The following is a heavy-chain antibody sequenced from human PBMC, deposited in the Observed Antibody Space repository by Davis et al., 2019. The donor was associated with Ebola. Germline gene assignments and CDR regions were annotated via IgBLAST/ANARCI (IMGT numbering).Heavy chain of an antibody. CDR1: GYTFTSYY. CDR3: ATVGIEKGSY. Sequence: ASVKVSCKASGYTFTSYYMHWVRQAPGKGLEWMGGFDPEDGETIYAQKFQGRVTMTEDTSTDTAYMELSSLRSEDTAVYYCATVGIEKGSYWGQGTLVTVSS. CDR2: FDPEDGET. V-gene: IGHV1-24*01. J-gene: IGHJ4*02. D-gene: IGHD6-13*01.